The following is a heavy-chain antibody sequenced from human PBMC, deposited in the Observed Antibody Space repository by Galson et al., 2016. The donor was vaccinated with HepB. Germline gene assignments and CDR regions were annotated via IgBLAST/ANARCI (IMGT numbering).Heavy chain of an antibody. CDR1: GFSFSNHG. J-gene: IGHJ4*02. CDR2: IYHSATT. Sequence: SLRLSCAGSGFSFSNHGMSWVRQAPGKGLEWIGQIYHSATTHYNPSLSGRVSMSVDKSSNQFSLRLSAVTAADTAVYYCAREAPGDYFDYWGQGTLVTVSS. V-gene: IGHV4-4*02. CDR3: AREAPGDYFDY.